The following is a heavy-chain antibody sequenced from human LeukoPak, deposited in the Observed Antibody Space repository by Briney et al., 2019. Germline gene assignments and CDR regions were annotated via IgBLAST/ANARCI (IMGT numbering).Heavy chain of an antibody. V-gene: IGHV3-30*18. CDR3: AKDWYYYGSGTFIPSN. D-gene: IGHD3-10*01. CDR1: GFTFSSYG. Sequence: GGSLRLSCAASGFTFSSYGMHWVRQAPGKGLEWVAVVSYDGSKTYYADSVKGRITISRDNSKNTLYLQMNSLRAEDTAVHYCAKDWYYYGSGTFIPSNWGQGTLVTVSS. J-gene: IGHJ4*02. CDR2: VSYDGSKT.